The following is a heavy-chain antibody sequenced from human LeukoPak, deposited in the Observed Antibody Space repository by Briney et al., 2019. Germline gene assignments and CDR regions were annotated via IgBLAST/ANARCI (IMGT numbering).Heavy chain of an antibody. CDR3: ARLCWGTQLAGFDS. J-gene: IGHJ4*02. D-gene: IGHD3-10*02. CDR2: IGTAGDT. CDR1: GFTFSSYD. V-gene: IGHV3-13*01. Sequence: GGSLRLSCAASGFTFSSYDMHWVRQATGKGLEWVSAIGTAGDTYYPGSVKGRFTISRDNAKNTLYLQMNSLRAEDTAVYYCARLCWGTQLAGFDSWGQGTLVTVSS.